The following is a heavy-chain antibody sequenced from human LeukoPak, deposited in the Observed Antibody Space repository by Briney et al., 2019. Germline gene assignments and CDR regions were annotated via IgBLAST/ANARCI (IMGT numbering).Heavy chain of an antibody. Sequence: ASVKVSCKASGYTFTGYYMHWVRQAPGQGLEWMGRINPNSGGTNYAQKFQGRVTMTKDTSINTAYMELSRLRSDDTTVYYCARAYYYATSAADYWGQGTLVTVSS. D-gene: IGHD3-22*01. CDR1: GYTFTGYY. J-gene: IGHJ4*02. CDR2: INPNSGGT. CDR3: ARAYYYATSAADY. V-gene: IGHV1-2*06.